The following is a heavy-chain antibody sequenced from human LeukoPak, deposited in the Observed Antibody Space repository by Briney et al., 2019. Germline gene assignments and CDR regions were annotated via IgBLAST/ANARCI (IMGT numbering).Heavy chain of an antibody. CDR1: GGSISNF. V-gene: IGHV4-4*07. J-gene: IGHJ4*02. CDR2: IYSSGDT. D-gene: IGHD3-22*01. Sequence: SETLSLTCTVSGGSISNFWDWIRQPAGEGLEWIGRIYSSGDTNYNPSLKSRVTMSVDTPKNQFSLKLSSVTAADTAVYYCARGGSRDSSGYYLLDYWGQGTLVTVSS. CDR3: ARGGSRDSSGYYLLDY.